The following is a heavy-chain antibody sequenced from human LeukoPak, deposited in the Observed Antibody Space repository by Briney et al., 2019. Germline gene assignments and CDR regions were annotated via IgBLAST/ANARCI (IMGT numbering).Heavy chain of an antibody. V-gene: IGHV4-34*01. Sequence: PSETLSLTCAVYGGSFSGYYWSWIRQPPGKGLEWIGEINHSGSTNYNPSLKSRVTISVDTSKNQFSLKLSSVTAADTAVYYCARLRPVTTKYYYYYGMDVWGQGTTVTVSS. CDR2: INHSGST. CDR1: GGSFSGYY. J-gene: IGHJ6*02. D-gene: IGHD4-4*01. CDR3: ARLRPVTTKYYYYYGMDV.